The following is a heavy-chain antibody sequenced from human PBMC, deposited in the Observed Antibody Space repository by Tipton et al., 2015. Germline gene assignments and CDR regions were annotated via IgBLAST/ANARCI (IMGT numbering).Heavy chain of an antibody. CDR2: TYYSGRT. CDR1: GGSITSDY. J-gene: IGHJ6*02. Sequence: TLSLTCNVSGGSITSDYWSWIRQPPGKGLEWIGYTYYSGRTTYNPSLKGRVTISVDTSKNQFSLKMTSVTAADMAVYYCARDDHYDVVTGYYYYYGMDVWGQGTMVTVSS. CDR3: ARDDHYDVVTGYYYYYGMDV. V-gene: IGHV4-59*12. D-gene: IGHD3-9*01.